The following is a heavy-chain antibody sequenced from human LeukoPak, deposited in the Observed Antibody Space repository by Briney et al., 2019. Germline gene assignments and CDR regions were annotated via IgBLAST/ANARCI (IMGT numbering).Heavy chain of an antibody. CDR1: GGSISSSY. CDR2: IYYSGST. D-gene: IGHD3-22*01. V-gene: IGHV4-59*01. Sequence: SETLSLTCTVSGGSISSSYWSWIRQPPGKGLEWLAYIYYSGSTNYNPSLKSRVTTSVDMSKNQFSLKLTSVTAADTAVYYCARVRITMIVAIEYYFDYWGQGTLVTVSS. J-gene: IGHJ4*02. CDR3: ARVRITMIVAIEYYFDY.